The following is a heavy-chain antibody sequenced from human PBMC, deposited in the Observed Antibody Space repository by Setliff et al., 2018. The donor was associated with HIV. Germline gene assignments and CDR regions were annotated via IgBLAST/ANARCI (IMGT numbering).Heavy chain of an antibody. CDR1: GYTLTELS. CDR2: FDPEDGET. CDR3: STSPRGLGVAATGRRYLHH. J-gene: IGHJ1*01. V-gene: IGHV1-24*01. Sequence: ASVKVSCKVSGYTLTELSRHWVRQAPGKGLEWMGGFDPEDGETIYAQKFQGRVTMTEDTSTDTAYMELSSLRSEDTAVYYCSTSPRGLGVAATGRRYLHHWGQGTLVTVSS. D-gene: IGHD6-19*01.